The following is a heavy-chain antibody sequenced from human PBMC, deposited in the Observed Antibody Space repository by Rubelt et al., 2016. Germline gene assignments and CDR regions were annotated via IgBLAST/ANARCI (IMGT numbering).Heavy chain of an antibody. CDR1: GFTFPDYY. CDR3: AREAYRQLNY. CDR2: ITRDGSTT. J-gene: IGHJ4*02. Sequence: QVQLVESGGGLVKPGGSLRLSCAASGFTFPDYYMSWIRQAPGKGLEWVAYITRDGSTTNYADSVKGRFTISRDKGKNSLYLQMNSLRADDTAVYYCAREAYRQLNYWGQGTLVTVSS. V-gene: IGHV3-11*01. D-gene: IGHD6-13*01.